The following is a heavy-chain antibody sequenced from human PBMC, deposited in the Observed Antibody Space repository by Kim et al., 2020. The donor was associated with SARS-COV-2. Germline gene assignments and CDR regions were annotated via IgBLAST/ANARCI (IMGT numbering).Heavy chain of an antibody. Sequence: VRNYMDSVKGRFTISRDNAKNSQFLQMNSLRGEDTAIYYCAREGVGGFDYWGQGSLVTVSS. CDR3: AREGVGGFDY. V-gene: IGHV3-7*03. J-gene: IGHJ4*02. CDR2: VR. D-gene: IGHD3-10*01.